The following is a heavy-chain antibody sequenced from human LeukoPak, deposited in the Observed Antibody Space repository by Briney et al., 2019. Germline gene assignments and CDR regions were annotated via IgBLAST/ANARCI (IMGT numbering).Heavy chain of an antibody. J-gene: IGHJ6*03. Sequence: SETLSLTCAVYGGSFSGYYWSWIRQPPGKGLEWIGEINHSGSTNYNPSLKSRVTISVDTSKNQFSLKLSSVTAADTAVYYCARAYSSSFLGYYYMEVWGKGTTVTVSS. CDR2: INHSGST. CDR3: ARAYSSSFLGYYYMEV. CDR1: GGSFSGYY. V-gene: IGHV4-34*01. D-gene: IGHD6-13*01.